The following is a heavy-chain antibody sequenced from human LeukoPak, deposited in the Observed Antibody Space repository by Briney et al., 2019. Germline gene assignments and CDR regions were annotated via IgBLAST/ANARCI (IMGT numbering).Heavy chain of an antibody. CDR1: GGSISTYS. J-gene: IGHJ4*02. Sequence: SETLSLTCAVSGGSISTYSWNWIRQPPGKGLEWIGYIYYSGSTNYNPSLTSRVTISVDTSRNQFSLRVSSVTAADTAVYYCARSRGYTYGFDYWGQGTLVTVSS. CDR3: ARSRGYTYGFDY. V-gene: IGHV4-59*01. D-gene: IGHD5-18*01. CDR2: IYYSGST.